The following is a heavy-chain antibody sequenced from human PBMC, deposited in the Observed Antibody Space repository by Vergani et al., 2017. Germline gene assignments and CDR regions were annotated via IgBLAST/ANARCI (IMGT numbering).Heavy chain of an antibody. CDR2: ISSSSSYT. Sequence: QVQLVESGGGLVKPGGSLRLSCAASGFTFSDYYISWIRQAPGKGLEWVSYISSSSSYTNYADSVKGRFTISRDNAKNSLYLQMNSLRAEDTAVYYCARVGGYSYGFYYFDYWGQGTLVTVSS. CDR1: GFTFSDYY. D-gene: IGHD5-18*01. J-gene: IGHJ4*02. CDR3: ARVGGYSYGFYYFDY. V-gene: IGHV3-11*06.